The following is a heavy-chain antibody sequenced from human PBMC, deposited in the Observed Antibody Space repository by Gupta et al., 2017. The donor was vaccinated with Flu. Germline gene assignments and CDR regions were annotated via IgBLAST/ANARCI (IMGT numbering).Heavy chain of an antibody. V-gene: IGHV3-15*01. D-gene: IGHD2-2*01. J-gene: IGHJ4*02. CDR2: IKSKSEGETI. CDR3: TTPRYCTSTSCGSIDY. Sequence: VRQAPGKGLEWVGRIKSKSEGETIDYAAPVKGRFTISKDASMGTLYLRMDSLKTEDTAVYYCTTPRYCTSTSCGSIDYWGQGTLVTVSS.